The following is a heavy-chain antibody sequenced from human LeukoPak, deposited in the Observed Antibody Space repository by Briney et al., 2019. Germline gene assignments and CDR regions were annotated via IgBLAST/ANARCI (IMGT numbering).Heavy chain of an antibody. J-gene: IGHJ4*02. D-gene: IGHD2-2*01. CDR1: GGSISSSSYY. V-gene: IGHV4-39*07. CDR3: ARLGYCSSTSCYVGIDY. CDR2: IYYSGST. Sequence: SETLSLTCTVSGGSISSSSYYWGWIRQPPGKGLEWIGSIYYSGSTYYNPSLKSRVTISVDTSKNQFSLKLSSVTAADTAVYYCARLGYCSSTSCYVGIDYWGQGTLVTVSS.